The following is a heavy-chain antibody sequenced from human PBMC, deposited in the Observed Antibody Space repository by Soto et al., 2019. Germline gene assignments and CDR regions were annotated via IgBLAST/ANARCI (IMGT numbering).Heavy chain of an antibody. CDR2: ISAYNGNT. V-gene: IGHV1-18*01. Sequence: QVQLVQSGAEVKKPGASVKVSCKASGYTFTSYGISWVRQAPGQGLEWMGWISAYNGNTNYAQKLQCSVTMTTDTSTSRDYMELMSIRSDDTAGYYYAGRSNSSWLDYSDYWGQGTLVTVSS. J-gene: IGHJ4*02. CDR3: AGRSNSSWLDYSDY. CDR1: GYTFTSYG. D-gene: IGHD6-13*01.